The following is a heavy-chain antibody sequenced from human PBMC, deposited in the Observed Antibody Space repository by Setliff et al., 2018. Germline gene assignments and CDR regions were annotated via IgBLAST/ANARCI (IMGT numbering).Heavy chain of an antibody. CDR1: GFTLTSYP. V-gene: IGHV1-3*01. J-gene: IGHJ3*02. Sequence: ASVKVSCKASGFTLTSYPIHWVRQAPGQRLEWMGWINPDNGNRKYSQRFQGRVTITRDTSASTVFLELSTLRSEDTAVYYCTRDFLGATASFDIWDQGTMVTVSS. D-gene: IGHD3-3*01. CDR2: INPDNGNR. CDR3: TRDFLGATASFDI.